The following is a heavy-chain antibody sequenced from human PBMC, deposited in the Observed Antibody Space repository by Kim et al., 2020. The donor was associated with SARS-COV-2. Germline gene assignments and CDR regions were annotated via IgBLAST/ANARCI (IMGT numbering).Heavy chain of an antibody. D-gene: IGHD4-4*01. CDR2: T. J-gene: IGHJ4*02. Sequence: TYYADSVRGRFTISRDNDKNSLFLQMNSLRVEDTAVYYCARGPNYSPFDYWGQGTLVTVSS. V-gene: IGHV3-48*03. CDR3: ARGPNYSPFDY.